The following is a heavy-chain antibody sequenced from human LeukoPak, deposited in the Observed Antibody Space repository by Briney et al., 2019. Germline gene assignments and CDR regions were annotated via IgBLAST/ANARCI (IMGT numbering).Heavy chain of an antibody. D-gene: IGHD6-19*01. J-gene: IGHJ4*02. CDR2: IDSSGST. CDR1: GGPTRTYD. CDR3: ARSPHRSSGWYRAGY. Sequence: PSETLSLTGTVTGGPTRTYDWNWIRQPAGKGLEWIGRIDSSGSTTYSPSLRSRVTMSVDTSKSQISLNLNSVTTAATAMYYCARSPHRSSGWYRAGYWGQGTLVTVSS. V-gene: IGHV4-4*07.